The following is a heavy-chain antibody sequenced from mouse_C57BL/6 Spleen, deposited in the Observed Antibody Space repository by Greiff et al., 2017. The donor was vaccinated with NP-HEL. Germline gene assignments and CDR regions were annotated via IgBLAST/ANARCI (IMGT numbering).Heavy chain of an antibody. CDR1: GYTFTSYW. CDR2: IDPSDSYT. D-gene: IGHD2-1*01. CDR3: ARSGGNGYYFDY. Sequence: VQLQQPGAELVRPGTSVKLSCKASGYTFTSYWMHWVKQRPGQGLEWIGVIDPSDSYTNYNQKFKGKATLTVDTSSSTAYMQLSSLTSEDSAVYYCARSGGNGYYFDYWGQGTTLTVSS. V-gene: IGHV1-59*01. J-gene: IGHJ2*01.